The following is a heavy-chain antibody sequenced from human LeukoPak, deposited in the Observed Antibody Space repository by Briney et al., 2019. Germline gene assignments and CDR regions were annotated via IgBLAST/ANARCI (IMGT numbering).Heavy chain of an antibody. J-gene: IGHJ3*01. CDR3: ARHMSVSYDAFDL. CDR2: IYTSGST. D-gene: IGHD3-10*01. V-gene: IGHV4-61*02. CDR1: GGSISSGSCY. Sequence: SETLSLTCTVSGGSISSGSCYWSWIRQPAGKGLEWIGRIYTSGSTNYNPSLKSRVTISVDTSKTQFSLTVTSVTAADTAVYYCARHMSVSYDAFDLWGRGTTVTVSS.